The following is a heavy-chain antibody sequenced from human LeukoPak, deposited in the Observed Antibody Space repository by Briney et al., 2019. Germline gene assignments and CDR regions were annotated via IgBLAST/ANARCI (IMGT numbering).Heavy chain of an antibody. Sequence: GASVKVSCKASGYTFTGYFIHWVRQAPGQGLEWMGWSNPNSGGTNYARKFQGRVTMTRDTSISTAYMELSRLRSDDTAVYYCARGPYDFWSGYYEKNWFDPWGQGTLVTVSS. V-gene: IGHV1-2*02. CDR3: ARGPYDFWSGYYEKNWFDP. CDR2: SNPNSGGT. D-gene: IGHD3-3*01. J-gene: IGHJ5*02. CDR1: GYTFTGYF.